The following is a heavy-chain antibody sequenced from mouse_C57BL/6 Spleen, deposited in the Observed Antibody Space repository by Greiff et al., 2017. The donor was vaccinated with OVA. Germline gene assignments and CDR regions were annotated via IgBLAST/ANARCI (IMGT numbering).Heavy chain of an antibody. J-gene: IGHJ3*01. D-gene: IGHD2-4*01. V-gene: IGHV1-72*01. CDR3: ARRVDDYDVGAWFAY. CDR1: GYTFTSYW. CDR2: IDPNSGGT. Sequence: VKLMESGAELVKPGASVKLSCKASGYTFTSYWMHWVKQRPGRGLEWIGRIDPNSGGTKYNEKFKSKATLTVDKPSSTAYMQLSSLTSEDSAVYYCARRVDDYDVGAWFAYWGQGTLVTVSA.